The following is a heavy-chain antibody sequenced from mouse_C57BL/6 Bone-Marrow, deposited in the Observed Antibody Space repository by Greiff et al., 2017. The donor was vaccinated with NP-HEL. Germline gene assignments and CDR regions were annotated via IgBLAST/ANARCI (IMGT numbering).Heavy chain of an antibody. V-gene: IGHV14-2*01. J-gene: IGHJ2*01. CDR2: IDPEDGET. Sequence: VQLQQSGAELVKPGASVKLSCTASGFNIKDYYMHWVKQRTEQGLEWIGRIDPEDGETKYAPKFQGKATITADTSSNTAYLQLSSLTSEDTAVYYCTTEGTTTRARNYFDYWGQGTTLTVSS. D-gene: IGHD1-1*01. CDR1: GFNIKDYY. CDR3: TTEGTTTRARNYFDY.